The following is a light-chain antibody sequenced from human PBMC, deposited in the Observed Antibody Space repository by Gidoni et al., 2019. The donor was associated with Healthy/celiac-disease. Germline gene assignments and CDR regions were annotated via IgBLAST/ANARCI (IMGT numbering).Light chain of an antibody. Sequence: EIVLTQSPGTLSLSPGESATLSCRASQSVSSSYLAWYQQKPGQAPRLLIYGASSRATGIPDRFSGSGSGTDFTLTISRLEPEDCAVYYCQQYGSSPGVTFGGGTKVEIK. CDR2: GAS. V-gene: IGKV3-20*01. CDR3: QQYGSSPGVT. J-gene: IGKJ4*01. CDR1: QSVSSSY.